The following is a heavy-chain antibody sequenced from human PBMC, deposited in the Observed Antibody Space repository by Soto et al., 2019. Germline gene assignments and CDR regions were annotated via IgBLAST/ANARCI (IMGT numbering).Heavy chain of an antibody. CDR3: ARHSSSSIYYYGMDV. V-gene: IGHV5-10-1*01. J-gene: IGHJ6*02. CDR1: GYSFTSYW. Sequence: PGESLKISCKGSGYSFTSYWISWVRQMPGKGLEWMGRIDPSVSYTNYSPSFQGHVTISADKSISTAYLQWSSLKASDTAMYYCARHSSSSIYYYGMDVWGQGTTVTVSS. D-gene: IGHD6-6*01. CDR2: IDPSVSYT.